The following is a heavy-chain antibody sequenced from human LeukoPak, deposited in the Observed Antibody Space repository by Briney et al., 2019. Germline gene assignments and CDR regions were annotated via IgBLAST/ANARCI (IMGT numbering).Heavy chain of an antibody. CDR1: GGTFSSYA. CDR3: AREWHRYCSSTSCPPHNWYFDL. CDR2: IIPIFGTA. V-gene: IGHV1-69*05. J-gene: IGHJ2*01. Sequence: GASVKVSCKASGGTFSSYAISWVRQAPGQGLEWMGGIIPIFGTANYAQKFQGRVTITTDESTSTAYMELSSLRSEDTAVYYCAREWHRYCSSTSCPPHNWYFDLWGRGTLVTVSS. D-gene: IGHD2-2*01.